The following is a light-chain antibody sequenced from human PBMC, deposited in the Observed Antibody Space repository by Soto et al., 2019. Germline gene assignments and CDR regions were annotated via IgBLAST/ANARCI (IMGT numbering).Light chain of an antibody. J-gene: IGKJ2*01. Sequence: EIVLTQSPGTLSLSPGERATLSCRASQSVSSSYLAWYQQKPGQAPRLLIYGASSRATGIPDRFSGSWSGTDFSLTISRLEPADFAVYYCQQYGSSPLYTFGQGTKLEIK. CDR1: QSVSSSY. V-gene: IGKV3-20*01. CDR2: GAS. CDR3: QQYGSSPLYT.